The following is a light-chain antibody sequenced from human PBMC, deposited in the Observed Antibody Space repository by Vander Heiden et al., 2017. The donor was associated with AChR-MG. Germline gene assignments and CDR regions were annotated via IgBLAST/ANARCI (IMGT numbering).Light chain of an antibody. CDR1: SSNIGRNS. CDR2: ENN. Sequence: QSVLTQPPPVSAAPGQNVTISCSGSSSNIGRNSVSWYQHLPGTAPKLLIYENNKRPSGIPDRISGSKSGTAATLGITGVQTGDEADYYCGTWDISLSAGPVFGGGTKLTAL. CDR3: GTWDISLSAGPV. V-gene: IGLV1-51*02. J-gene: IGLJ3*02.